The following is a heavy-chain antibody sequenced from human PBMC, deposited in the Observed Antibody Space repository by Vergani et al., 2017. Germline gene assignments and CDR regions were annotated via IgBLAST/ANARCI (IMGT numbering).Heavy chain of an antibody. D-gene: IGHD3-10*01. V-gene: IGHV3-23*01. CDR1: GFTFSSYA. J-gene: IGHJ1*01. Sequence: EVQLLESGGGLVQPGGSLRLSCGASGFTFSSYAMTWVRQAPGKGLEWVATISSGGGDIFYADSVKGRFTISRDNSKNTLFLQMNSLKDEDTAVYYCTTAWGLYYLHGEYFQYWGRGTLVSVSS. CDR2: ISSGGGDI. CDR3: TTAWGLYYLHGEYFQY.